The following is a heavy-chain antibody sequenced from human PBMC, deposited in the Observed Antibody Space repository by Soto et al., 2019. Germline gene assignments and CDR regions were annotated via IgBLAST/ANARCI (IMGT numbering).Heavy chain of an antibody. V-gene: IGHV1-69*08. J-gene: IGHJ5*02. CDR3: ARDVGAAAGVMDWFDP. D-gene: IGHD6-13*01. Sequence: QVQLVQSGAEVKKPGSSVKVSCKASGGTFSSYTISWVRQAPGQGLEWMGRIIPILGIANYAQKFQGRVTITANKSTCTAYMELSSPRSEDTAVYYCARDVGAAAGVMDWFDPWGQGTLVTVSS. CDR1: GGTFSSYT. CDR2: IIPILGIA.